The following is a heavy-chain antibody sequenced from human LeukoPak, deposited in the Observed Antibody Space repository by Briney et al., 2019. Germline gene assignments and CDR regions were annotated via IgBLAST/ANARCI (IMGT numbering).Heavy chain of an antibody. D-gene: IGHD3-10*01. V-gene: IGHV3-9*01. J-gene: IGHJ3*02. CDR3: AKNDGSGSYYESTRAELELVNAFDI. Sequence: GGSLRLSCAASGFTFDDYAMHWVRQAPGKGLEWVSGISWNSGSIGYADSVKGRFTISRDNAKNSLYLQMNSLRAEDTALYYCAKNDGSGSYYESTRAELELVNAFDIWGQGTMVTVSS. CDR2: ISWNSGSI. CDR1: GFTFDDYA.